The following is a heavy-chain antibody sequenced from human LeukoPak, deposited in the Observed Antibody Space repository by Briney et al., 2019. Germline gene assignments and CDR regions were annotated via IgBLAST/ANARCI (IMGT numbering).Heavy chain of an antibody. CDR2: ITGDGSYT. CDR3: ARDGVATTPFDY. D-gene: IGHD5-24*01. Sequence: GGSLRLSCAASGFIISDYWMHWVRQAPGQGPVWLSLITGDGSYTIYADSVKGRFPVSRDNAKNTLYLQMNSLRAEDTAVYYCARDGVATTPFDYWGQGILVTVAS. J-gene: IGHJ4*02. CDR1: GFIISDYW. V-gene: IGHV3-74*01.